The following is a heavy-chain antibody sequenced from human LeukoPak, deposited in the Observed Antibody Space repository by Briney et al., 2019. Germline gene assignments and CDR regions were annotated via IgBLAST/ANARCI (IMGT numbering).Heavy chain of an antibody. CDR3: SRSSGWLSVY. V-gene: IGHV3-49*03. D-gene: IGHD6-19*01. CDR2: IRRKLDGGTA. CDR1: GFTFGDYL. J-gene: IGHJ4*02. Sequence: GGSLRLSCTASGFTFGDYLMSSFRQAPGKGLEWIGFIRRKLDGGTAEYAASVKGRFTISRDDSTSIAYLQMNSLKTEDTAVYYCSRSSGWLSVYWGQGTLVTVSS.